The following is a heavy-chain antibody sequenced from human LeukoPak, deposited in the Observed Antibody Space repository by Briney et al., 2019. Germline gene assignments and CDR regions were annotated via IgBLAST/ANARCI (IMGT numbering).Heavy chain of an antibody. V-gene: IGHV5-51*01. CDR2: IYPGGSET. CDR1: GYSFTSYW. Sequence: GESLKISCKGSGYSFTSYWIGWVRQMPGKGLEWMGIIYPGGSETRYSPSFQGQVTISADKSISTAYLQWNSLKASDTAMYYCASFWGDRDGSFDYWGQGTRVTVSS. D-gene: IGHD3-16*01. J-gene: IGHJ4*02. CDR3: ASFWGDRDGSFDY.